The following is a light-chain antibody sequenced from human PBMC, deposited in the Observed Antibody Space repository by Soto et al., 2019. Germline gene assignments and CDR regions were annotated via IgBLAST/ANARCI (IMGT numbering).Light chain of an antibody. CDR3: QSYDSSNWV. CDR2: EDN. J-gene: IGLJ3*02. V-gene: IGLV6-57*04. Sequence: NFMLTQPHSVSESPGKTVTISCTRSSGSIASNYVQWYHQRPGSAPTIVMYEDNQRPSGVPDRFSGSIDRSSNSASLTISGLKTEDEGDFYCQSYDSSNWVFGGGTKVT. CDR1: SGSIASNY.